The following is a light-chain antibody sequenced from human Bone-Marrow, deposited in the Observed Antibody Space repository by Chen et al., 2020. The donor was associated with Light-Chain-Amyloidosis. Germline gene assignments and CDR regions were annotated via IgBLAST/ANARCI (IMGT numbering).Light chain of an antibody. CDR2: GAS. J-gene: IGKJ1*01. V-gene: IGKV3-15*01. CDR3: QLYNNWGT. CDR1: QSVSSN. Sequence: EILMPHTQATLSVSPGESATLSCRASQSVSSNLAWYQQKPGQAPRLLIYGASTRATGIPARFSGSGSGTEFTRTISSLQSEDVAVYYGQLYNNWGTFGQGTKVEIK.